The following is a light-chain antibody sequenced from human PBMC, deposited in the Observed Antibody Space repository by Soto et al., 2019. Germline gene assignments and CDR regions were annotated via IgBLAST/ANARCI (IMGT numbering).Light chain of an antibody. CDR3: QQSYSTPLT. V-gene: IGKV1-39*01. CDR1: QSISSY. Sequence: DIQMTQSPSSLSASVGDRVTITCRASQSISSYLNWYQQKPGKAPKLLIYAASSLQSGVPSRFSGSGSGTDFTLTISSLQPEDFAPYYCQQSYSTPLTFGPGTKVAIK. J-gene: IGKJ3*01. CDR2: AAS.